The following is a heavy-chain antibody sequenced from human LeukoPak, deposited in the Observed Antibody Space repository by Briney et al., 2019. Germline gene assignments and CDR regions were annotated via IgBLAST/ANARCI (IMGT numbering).Heavy chain of an antibody. Sequence: PGGSLRLSCAASGFTFSSYAMSWVRQAPGKGLEWVSAISGSGGSTYYADSVKGRFTISRDNAKNSLYLQMNSLRAEDTAVYYCARDINWVGGYWGQGTLVTVSS. CDR1: GFTFSSYA. V-gene: IGHV3-23*01. J-gene: IGHJ4*02. D-gene: IGHD7-27*01. CDR2: ISGSGGST. CDR3: ARDINWVGGY.